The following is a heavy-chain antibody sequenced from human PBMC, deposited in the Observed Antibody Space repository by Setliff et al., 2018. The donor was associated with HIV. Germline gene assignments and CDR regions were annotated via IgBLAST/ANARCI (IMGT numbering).Heavy chain of an antibody. D-gene: IGHD3-10*01. Sequence: EASVKVSCKASGGTFSSYAINWVRQAPGQGLEWMGGIIPIFGTTNFAQKFQGRVTITADESTSTAYMELSSLRSEDTAVYYCARGGYGSGNAYYFADWGQGTLVTVSS. J-gene: IGHJ4*02. V-gene: IGHV1-69*13. CDR1: GGTFSSYA. CDR3: ARGGYGSGNAYYFAD. CDR2: IIPIFGTT.